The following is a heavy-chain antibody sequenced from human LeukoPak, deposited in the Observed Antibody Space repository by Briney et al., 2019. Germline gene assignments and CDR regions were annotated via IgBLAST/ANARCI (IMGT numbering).Heavy chain of an antibody. Sequence: GGSLGLSCAASGFTFSSYEMNWVRQAPGKGLEWVSYISSSGSTIYYADSVKGRFTISRDNAKNSLYLQMNSLRAEDTAVYYCARGPPHSGSYYFDYWGQGTLVTVSS. V-gene: IGHV3-48*03. CDR3: ARGPPHSGSYYFDY. D-gene: IGHD1-26*01. CDR2: ISSSGSTI. CDR1: GFTFSSYE. J-gene: IGHJ4*02.